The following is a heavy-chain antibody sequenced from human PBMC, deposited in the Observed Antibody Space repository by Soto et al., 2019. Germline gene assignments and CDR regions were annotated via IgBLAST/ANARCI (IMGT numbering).Heavy chain of an antibody. D-gene: IGHD6-6*01. CDR1: GGSFSGYY. CDR3: ARGWGSSSRWDY. J-gene: IGHJ4*02. CDR2: INHSGST. Sequence: QVQLQQWGAGLLKPSETLSLTCAVYGGSFSGYYWSWIRQPPGKGLEWIGEINHSGSTNYNPSLRGRVTISVDTSKNQFSLKLSSVTAADTAVYYCARGWGSSSRWDYWGQGTLVTVSS. V-gene: IGHV4-34*01.